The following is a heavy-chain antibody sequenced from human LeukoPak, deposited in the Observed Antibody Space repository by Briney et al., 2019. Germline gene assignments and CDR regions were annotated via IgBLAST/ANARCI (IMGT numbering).Heavy chain of an antibody. J-gene: IGHJ5*02. Sequence: ASVKVSCKASGYSFINYDIHWVRQAAGQGLEWMGWMNPNSGNTGYTQKFQGRVTMTRDTSVSTAYMELSSLRYEDTAIYYCARAQSRENMPTANTGCWFDPWGQRTLVTVSS. V-gene: IGHV1-8*01. CDR3: ARAQSRENMPTANTGCWFDP. CDR1: GYSFINYD. CDR2: MNPNSGNT. D-gene: IGHD5-18*01.